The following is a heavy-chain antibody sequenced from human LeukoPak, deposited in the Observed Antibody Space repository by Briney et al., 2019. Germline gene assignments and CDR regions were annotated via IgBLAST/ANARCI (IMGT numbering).Heavy chain of an antibody. CDR2: INHSGST. D-gene: IGHD3-10*01. CDR3: ARGYYGSGSHCCHMDV. Sequence: SETLSLTCAVYVGSFGGYYWSWIRQPPGKGLEWIGEINHSGSTNYNSSLKSRVTISVDTSKNQFSLKLSSVTAADTAVYYCARGYYGSGSHCCHMDVWGKGTTITVS. CDR1: VGSFGGYY. V-gene: IGHV4-34*01. J-gene: IGHJ6*03.